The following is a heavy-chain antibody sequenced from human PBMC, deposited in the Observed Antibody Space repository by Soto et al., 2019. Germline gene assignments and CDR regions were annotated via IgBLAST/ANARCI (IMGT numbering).Heavy chain of an antibody. Sequence: QVQLVPSGAEVKKPGSSVKVSCKASGGTFSSYAISWVRQAPGHGIEWMGGIIPIFGTANYAQKFQGRVTITADESTSTAYMELSSLRSEYTAVYYCARGEDPGGCFDYWGQGTLVTVSS. CDR3: ARGEDPGGCFDY. D-gene: IGHD2-15*01. CDR2: IIPIFGTA. CDR1: GGTFSSYA. V-gene: IGHV1-69*12. J-gene: IGHJ4*02.